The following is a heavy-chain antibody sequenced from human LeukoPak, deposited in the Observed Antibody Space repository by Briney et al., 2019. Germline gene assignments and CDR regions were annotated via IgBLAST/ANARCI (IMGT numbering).Heavy chain of an antibody. D-gene: IGHD5-18*01. CDR3: ATRGYTYGPFDY. J-gene: IGHJ4*02. Sequence: GSLRLSCAASGFTFSSYAMSWVRQAPGKGLEWVSAISGSGGSTYYADSVKGRFTISRDNSKNTLHLQMNSLRAEDTAVYYCATRGYTYGPFDYWGQGTLVTVSS. CDR1: GFTFSSYA. CDR2: ISGSGGST. V-gene: IGHV3-23*01.